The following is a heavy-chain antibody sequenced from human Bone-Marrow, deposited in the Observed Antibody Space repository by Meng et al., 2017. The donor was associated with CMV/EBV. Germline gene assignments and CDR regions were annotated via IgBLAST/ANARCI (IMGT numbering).Heavy chain of an antibody. CDR1: GFTFGDYV. CDR2: IRSKAYGGTT. Sequence: GESLKISCTASGFTFGDYVMSWVRQAPGKGLEWVGFIRSKAYGGTTEYAATVKGRFTISRDDSKTIAYLQMNSLKTEDTAGYYCTRPHYGDYEGYFDYWGQGTLVTVSS. V-gene: IGHV3-49*04. J-gene: IGHJ4*02. CDR3: TRPHYGDYEGYFDY. D-gene: IGHD4-17*01.